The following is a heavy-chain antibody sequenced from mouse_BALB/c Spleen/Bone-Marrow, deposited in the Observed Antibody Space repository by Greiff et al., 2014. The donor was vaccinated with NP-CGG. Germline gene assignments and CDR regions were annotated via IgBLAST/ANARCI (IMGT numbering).Heavy chain of an antibody. D-gene: IGHD1-1*01. Sequence: QVQLQQSGAELAKPGASVNMSCKASGYTFTSYWMHWVKQRPGQGLEWIGYINPSTGYTEYNQKFKDKATLTADKSSSTAYMQLSSLTSEDSAVYYCAREGYYGRPFADWGQGTLVTVSA. CDR3: AREGYYGRPFAD. V-gene: IGHV1-7*01. CDR2: INPSTGYT. CDR1: GYTFTSYW. J-gene: IGHJ3*01.